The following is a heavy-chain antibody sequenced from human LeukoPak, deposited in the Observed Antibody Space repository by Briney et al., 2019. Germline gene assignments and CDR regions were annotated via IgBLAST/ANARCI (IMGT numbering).Heavy chain of an antibody. D-gene: IGHD3-16*01. CDR1: GFTFSSYA. V-gene: IGHV3-7*04. CDR3: ARGGWGRYFDY. J-gene: IGHJ4*02. CDR2: IKQDGTEK. Sequence: PRGSLRLSCAASGFTFSSYAMSWVRQAPGKGLEWVANIKQDGTEKYYVDSVKGRSTVSRDNAENSLYLQMNTLRGEDTAVYYCARGGWGRYFDYWGQGSLVTVST.